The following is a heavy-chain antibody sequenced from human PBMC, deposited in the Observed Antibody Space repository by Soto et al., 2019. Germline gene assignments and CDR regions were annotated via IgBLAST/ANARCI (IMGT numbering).Heavy chain of an antibody. V-gene: IGHV3-23*01. D-gene: IGHD3-3*01. CDR1: GFTFSSYA. CDR2: ISGSGGST. Sequence: GGSLRLSCAASGFTFSSYAMSWVRQAPGKGLEWVSAISGSGGSTYYADSVKGRFTISRDNSKNTLYLQMNSLRAEDTAVYYCAKTYYDFWSGYYYFDYWGQGTLVTVSS. J-gene: IGHJ4*02. CDR3: AKTYYDFWSGYYYFDY.